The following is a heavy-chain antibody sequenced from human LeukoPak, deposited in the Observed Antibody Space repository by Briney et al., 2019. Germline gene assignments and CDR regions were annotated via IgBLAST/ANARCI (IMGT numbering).Heavy chain of an antibody. J-gene: IGHJ4*02. CDR3: ARASMVRGVSPFYFDY. Sequence: GSLRLSCAASGFTFSSYGMHWVRQAPGKGLEWIGSIYHSGSTYYNPSLKSRVTISVDTSKNQFSLKLSSVTAADTAVYYCARASMVRGVSPFYFDYWGQGTLVTVSS. CDR1: GFTFSSYG. V-gene: IGHV4-38-2*01. CDR2: IYHSGST. D-gene: IGHD3-10*01.